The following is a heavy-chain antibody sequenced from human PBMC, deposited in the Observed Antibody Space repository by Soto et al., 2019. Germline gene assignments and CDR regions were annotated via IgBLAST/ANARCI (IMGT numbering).Heavy chain of an antibody. D-gene: IGHD5-18*01. Sequence: EVPLLESGGGLVQPGGSLRLSCAASGFTFSSYAMSWVRQAPGKGLEWVSGISGSGGSTNYADSVKGRFTNSRDNSKNTLYLQTNSLRAEDTAVYYCAKERGYNYGYDAMDVWGQGTTVTVSS. CDR3: AKERGYNYGYDAMDV. J-gene: IGHJ6*02. V-gene: IGHV3-23*01. CDR1: GFTFSSYA. CDR2: ISGSGGST.